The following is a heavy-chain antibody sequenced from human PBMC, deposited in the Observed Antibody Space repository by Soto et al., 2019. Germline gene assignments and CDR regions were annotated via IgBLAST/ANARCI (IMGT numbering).Heavy chain of an antibody. CDR1: GYSFTSYW. Sequence: GASLQIPCKGSGYSFTSYWISWVRQMPGKGLEWMGRIDPSDSYTNYSPSFQGHVTISADKSISTAYLQWSSLKASDTAMYYCALGMTTAYCGVDCYLWCQGIPVTVYS. V-gene: IGHV5-10-1*01. J-gene: IGHJ4*02. CDR3: ALGMTTAYCGVDCYL. D-gene: IGHD2-21*01. CDR2: IDPSDSYT.